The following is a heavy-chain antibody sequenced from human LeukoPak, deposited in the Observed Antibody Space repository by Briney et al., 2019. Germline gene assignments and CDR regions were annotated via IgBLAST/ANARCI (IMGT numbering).Heavy chain of an antibody. CDR1: GFTFSSYA. V-gene: IGHV3-30*14. CDR3: SRGGWPTAGTPRMDV. J-gene: IGHJ6*02. Sequence: GGSLRLSCAASGFTFSSYAMHWVRQAPGKGLEWVAVISYDGSNKYYADSVKGRFTISRDNSKNTAYLQMNSLRGDDTGVYYCSRGGWPTAGTPRMDVWGQGTTVIVSS. CDR2: ISYDGSNK. D-gene: IGHD6-13*01.